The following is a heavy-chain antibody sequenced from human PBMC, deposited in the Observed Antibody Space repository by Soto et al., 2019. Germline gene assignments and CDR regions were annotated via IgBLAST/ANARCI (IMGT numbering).Heavy chain of an antibody. V-gene: IGHV1-69*12. J-gene: IGHJ4*02. CDR1: GGSLCTLE. CDR3: AREATPHSSAWHD. Sequence: QVQLVQSGAEVKKPGSSVKVSCKASGGSLCTLEINWVRQAPGQGLEWMGGIVPIFNTAKFAPKFQGRLILIDDESPATVYMVPTSLTPDDTAVYCCAREATPHSSAWHDWGKGTLVTVSA. D-gene: IGHD3-22*01. CDR2: IVPIFNTA.